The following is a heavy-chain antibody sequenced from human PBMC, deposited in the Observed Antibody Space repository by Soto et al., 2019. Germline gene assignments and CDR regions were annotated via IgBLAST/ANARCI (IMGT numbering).Heavy chain of an antibody. CDR1: GFTFSNYG. Sequence: GGSLRLSCAASGFTFSNYGMHWVRQAPGKGLEWVAVISFDGSNDYYADSVKGRFTISRDNSKNTLYLQMNSLRAEDTAVYYCAKVRLGGTTTYYYYYMDVWGKGTTVTVSS. J-gene: IGHJ6*03. V-gene: IGHV3-30*18. CDR3: AKVRLGGTTTYYYYYMDV. CDR2: ISFDGSND. D-gene: IGHD1-7*01.